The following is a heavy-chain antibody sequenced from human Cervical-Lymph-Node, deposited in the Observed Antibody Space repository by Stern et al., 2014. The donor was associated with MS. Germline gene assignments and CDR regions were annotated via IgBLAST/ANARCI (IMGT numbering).Heavy chain of an antibody. Sequence: VQLVQSGAEVKKPGSSVRVSCKTSGGTFSSYAISWVRQAPGQGLEWMGGIIPILCAAKYAQKFQGRVTITADDSTSTSYMEVTSLRSEDTAVYYCASSVGELTPEAVWGQGTTVSVFS. D-gene: IGHD3-10*01. CDR2: IIPILCAA. J-gene: IGHJ6*02. V-gene: IGHV1-69*01. CDR1: GGTFSSYA. CDR3: ASSVGELTPEAV.